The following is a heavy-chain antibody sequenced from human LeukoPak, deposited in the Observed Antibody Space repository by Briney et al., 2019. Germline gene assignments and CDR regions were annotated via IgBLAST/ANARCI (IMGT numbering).Heavy chain of an antibody. CDR1: GYTFTSYG. V-gene: IGHV1-18*01. J-gene: IGHJ4*02. CDR3: AGDESQLPIDY. CDR2: ISAYNGNT. D-gene: IGHD2-2*01. Sequence: ASVKVSCKASGYTFTSYGISWVRQAPGQGLEWMGWISAYNGNTNYAQKLQGRVTMTTDTSTSAAYMVLRSLRSDDTAVYYWAGDESQLPIDYWGQGTLVTVSS.